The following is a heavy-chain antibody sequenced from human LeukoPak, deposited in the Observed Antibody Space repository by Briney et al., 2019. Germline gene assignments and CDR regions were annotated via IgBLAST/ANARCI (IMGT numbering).Heavy chain of an antibody. CDR1: GGSISSYY. CDR3: ARGYSSGWYEEGWFDP. Sequence: ETLSLTCTVSGGSISSYYWSWIRQPAGKGLEWIGRIYTSGSTNYNPSLKSRVTMSVDTSKNQFSLKLSSVTAADTAVYYCARGYSSGWYEEGWFDPWGRGTLVTVSS. CDR2: IYTSGST. V-gene: IGHV4-4*07. J-gene: IGHJ5*02. D-gene: IGHD6-19*01.